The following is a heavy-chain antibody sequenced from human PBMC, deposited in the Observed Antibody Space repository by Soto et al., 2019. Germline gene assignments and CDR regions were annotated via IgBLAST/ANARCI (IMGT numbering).Heavy chain of an antibody. J-gene: IGHJ3*01. V-gene: IGHV1-18*01. CDR2: ISAYNGNT. Sequence: ASVKVSCKASGYTFTSYGISWVRQAPGQGLERMGWISAYNGNTNYAQKLQGRVTMTTDTSTSTAYMELRSLRSDDTAVYYCARRHNRQDLFAFWGQGTMVTVSS. CDR1: GYTFTSYG. CDR3: ARRHNRQDLFAF. D-gene: IGHD1-20*01.